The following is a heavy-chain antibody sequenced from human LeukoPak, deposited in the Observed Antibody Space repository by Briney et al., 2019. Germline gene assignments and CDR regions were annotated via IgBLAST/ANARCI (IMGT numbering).Heavy chain of an antibody. CDR3: ARGQRVLWFGISYFDY. Sequence: GGSLRLSCAASGFTFSSYVMHWVRQAPGKGLEWVANIKQDGSEKYYVDSVKGRFTISRDNAKNSLYLQMNSLRAEDTAVYYCARGQRVLWFGISYFDYWGQGTLVTVSS. V-gene: IGHV3-7*03. D-gene: IGHD3-10*01. CDR2: IKQDGSEK. CDR1: GFTFSSYV. J-gene: IGHJ4*02.